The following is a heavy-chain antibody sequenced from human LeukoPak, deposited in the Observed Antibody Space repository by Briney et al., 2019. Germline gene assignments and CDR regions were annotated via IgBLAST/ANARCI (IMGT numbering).Heavy chain of an antibody. D-gene: IGHD3-10*01. CDR3: TILCAWDFDY. J-gene: IGHJ4*01. Sequence: GGSLRLSCAASGFTFRNAWMSWVRQAPGQGLEWVGCIRPKNDGGTSDYAAPVKGRITISRHHSKHTLYLQMYNQKTEDTAIYYCTILCAWDFDYWAHGALVTVSS. CDR1: GFTFRNAW. V-gene: IGHV3-15*01. CDR2: IRPKNDGGTS.